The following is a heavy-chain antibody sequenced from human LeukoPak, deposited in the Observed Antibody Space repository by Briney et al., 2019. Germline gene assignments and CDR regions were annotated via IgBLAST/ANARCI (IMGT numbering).Heavy chain of an antibody. Sequence: TGGSLRLSCAASGFTFSSYSINWVRQAPGKGLEWVSSISSSSSYIYYADSVKGRFTISRDNAKNSLYLQMNSLRAEDTAVYYCARTELRTIDYWGQGTLVTVSS. CDR2: ISSSSSYI. CDR3: ARTELRTIDY. V-gene: IGHV3-21*01. CDR1: GFTFSSYS. D-gene: IGHD1-7*01. J-gene: IGHJ4*02.